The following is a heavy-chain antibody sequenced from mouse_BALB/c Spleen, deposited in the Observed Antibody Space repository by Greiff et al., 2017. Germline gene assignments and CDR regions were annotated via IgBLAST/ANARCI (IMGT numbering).Heavy chain of an antibody. J-gene: IGHJ4*01. CDR1: GFTFSSYA. CDR2: ISSGGST. Sequence: EVQLVESGGGLVKPGGSLKLSCAASGFTFSSYAMSWVRQTPEKRLEWVASISSGGSTYYPDSVKGRFTISRDNARNILYLQMSSLRSEDTAMYYCARVLLGAMDYWGQGTSVTVSS. D-gene: IGHD2-12*01. CDR3: ARVLLGAMDY. V-gene: IGHV5-6-5*01.